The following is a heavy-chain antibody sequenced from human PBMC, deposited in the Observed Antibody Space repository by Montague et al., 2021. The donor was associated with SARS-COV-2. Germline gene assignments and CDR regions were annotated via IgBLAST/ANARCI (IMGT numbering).Heavy chain of an antibody. CDR2: ISGSGGST. Sequence: SLRLSCAASGFTFSSYAMSWVLQAPGKGLEWVSAISGSGGSTYYADSVKGRFTISRDNSKNTLYLQMNSLRAEDTAVYYCAKAHGRYYDFWSGYNTLFDYWGQGTLVTVSS. J-gene: IGHJ4*02. CDR1: GFTFSSYA. V-gene: IGHV3-23*01. CDR3: AKAHGRYYDFWSGYNTLFDY. D-gene: IGHD3-3*01.